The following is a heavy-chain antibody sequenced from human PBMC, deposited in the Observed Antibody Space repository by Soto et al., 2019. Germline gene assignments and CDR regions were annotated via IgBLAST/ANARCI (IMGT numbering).Heavy chain of an antibody. CDR2: IYTSGST. CDR3: ARDRSVTDYYYYYGMDV. CDR1: GGSISSYY. D-gene: IGHD4-4*01. Sequence: SETLSFTCTVSGGSISSYYWSWIRQPAGKGLEWIGRIYTSGSTNYNPSLKSRVTMSVDTSKNQFSLKLSSVTAADTAVYYCARDRSVTDYYYYYGMDVWGQGTTVTVSS. V-gene: IGHV4-4*07. J-gene: IGHJ6*02.